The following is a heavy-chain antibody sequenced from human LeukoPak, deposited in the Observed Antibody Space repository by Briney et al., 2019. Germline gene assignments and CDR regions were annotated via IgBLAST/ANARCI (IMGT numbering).Heavy chain of an antibody. Sequence: QSGGSLRLSCAASGFSFSSYEMNWVRQAPGKGLEWVSYISSSGSGIYNADSVKGRFTISRDNAKNSLYLQMNSLRAEDTAVYYCARGYYYGSGTPGPFDPWGQGTLVTVSS. J-gene: IGHJ5*02. V-gene: IGHV3-48*03. CDR1: GFSFSSYE. D-gene: IGHD3-10*01. CDR2: ISSSGSGI. CDR3: ARGYYYGSGTPGPFDP.